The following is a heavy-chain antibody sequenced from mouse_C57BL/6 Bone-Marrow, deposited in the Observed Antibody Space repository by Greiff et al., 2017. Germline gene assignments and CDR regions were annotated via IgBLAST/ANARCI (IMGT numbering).Heavy chain of an antibody. Sequence: EVQRVESGGGLVKPGGSLKLSCAASGFTFSDYGMHWVRQAPENGLEWVAYISRGSSTIYYADTVKGRSTLSRDNAKNTLCRQMTSLRSEDTAMYYCERRWPYFDYWGKGTTLTVSS. J-gene: IGHJ2*01. CDR1: GFTFSDYG. V-gene: IGHV5-17*01. CDR2: ISRGSSTI. CDR3: ERRWPYFDY.